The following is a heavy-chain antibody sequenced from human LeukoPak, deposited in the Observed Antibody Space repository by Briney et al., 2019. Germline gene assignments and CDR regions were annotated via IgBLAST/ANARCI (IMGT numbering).Heavy chain of an antibody. CDR3: ARVHGGYSLYYYMEV. D-gene: IGHD5-18*01. CDR1: GGSISSYY. J-gene: IGHJ6*03. Sequence: SETLSLTCTVSGGSISSYYWSWIRQPPGKGLEWIGYIYYSGSTNYNPSLKSRVTISVDTSKNQFSLKLSYVTAADTALYYCARVHGGYSLYYYMEVWGKGTTVTVSS. CDR2: IYYSGST. V-gene: IGHV4-59*01.